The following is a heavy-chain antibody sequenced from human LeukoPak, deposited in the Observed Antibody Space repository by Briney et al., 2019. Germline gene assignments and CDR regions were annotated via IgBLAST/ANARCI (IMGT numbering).Heavy chain of an antibody. J-gene: IGHJ5*02. CDR3: GKYRDYYDSSGYRA. CDR2: VSGGGGTT. D-gene: IGHD3-22*01. CDR1: GFTFTNYV. Sequence: GSLRLSCAASGFTFTNYVMSWVRQAPGKGLEWVSSVSGGGGTTYYADSVKGRFTISRDNSKNTVYLQMNSLRADDTAVYYCGKYRDYYDSSGYRAWGQGTLVTVSS. V-gene: IGHV3-23*01.